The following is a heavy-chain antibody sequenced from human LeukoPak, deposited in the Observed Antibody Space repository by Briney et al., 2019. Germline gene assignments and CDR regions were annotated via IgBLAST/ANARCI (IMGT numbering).Heavy chain of an antibody. CDR1: GGSFSGHY. Sequence: SETLSLTCAVYGGSFSGHYWTWIRQAPGKGLEWIGESTHTGSTNYNPSLKSRITISVDTSKNQFSLKLTSVSAADTAVYHCARGRTGAAALDFWGPGTLVTVSS. J-gene: IGHJ4*02. CDR2: STHTGST. V-gene: IGHV4-34*01. D-gene: IGHD2-2*01. CDR3: ARGRTGAAALDF.